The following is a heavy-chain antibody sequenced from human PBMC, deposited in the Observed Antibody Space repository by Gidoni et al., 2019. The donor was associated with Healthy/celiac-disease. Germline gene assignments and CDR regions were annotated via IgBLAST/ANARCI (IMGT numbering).Heavy chain of an antibody. D-gene: IGHD1-26*01. CDR2: ISGSGGSP. V-gene: IGHV3-23*01. CDR3: AKARLVGATRPNPVDY. J-gene: IGHJ4*02. CDR1: GVTFSSYA. Sequence: EVQLLESGGGLVQPGGCLRLSCAASGVTFSSYAMSWVRQAPGKGLEWVSAISGSGGSPYYADSVKGRFTISRDNSKNTLYLQMNSLRAEDTAVYYCAKARLVGATRPNPVDYWGQGTLVTVSS.